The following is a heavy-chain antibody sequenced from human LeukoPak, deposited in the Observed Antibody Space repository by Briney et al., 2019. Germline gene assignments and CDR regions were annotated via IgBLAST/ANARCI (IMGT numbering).Heavy chain of an antibody. D-gene: IGHD3-22*01. CDR1: GGSVTSHY. J-gene: IGHJ4*02. V-gene: IGHV4-59*02. CDR2: LYHTGIT. Sequence: SETLSLTCNVSGGSVTSHYWNWIRRPPGKGLEWIGYLYHTGITKYNPSLKSRVSMSVDTSKNQFFLKVNSVTAADPAVYHCVRSVDYFDNTGPHMMFDYWGQGSLVTVSS. CDR3: VRSVDYFDNTGPHMMFDY.